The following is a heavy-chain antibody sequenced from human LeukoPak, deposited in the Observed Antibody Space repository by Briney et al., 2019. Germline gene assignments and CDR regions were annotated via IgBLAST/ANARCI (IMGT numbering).Heavy chain of an antibody. J-gene: IGHJ5*02. V-gene: IGHV1-69*13. D-gene: IGHD2-2*01. CDR3: AREGVGGTLKYQLLKYWFDP. CDR1: GGTFSSYA. CDR2: IISIFGTV. Sequence: PVKVSCKASGGTFSSYAINWVRQAPGQGLEWMGGIISIFGTVNYAQKFQGRVTITADESTSTAYMELSSLRSEDTAVYYCAREGVGGTLKYQLLKYWFDPWGQGTLVTVSS.